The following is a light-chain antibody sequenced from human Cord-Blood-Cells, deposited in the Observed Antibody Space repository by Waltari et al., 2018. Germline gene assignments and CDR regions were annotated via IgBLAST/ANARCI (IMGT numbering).Light chain of an antibody. CDR3: SSYTSSSTVV. J-gene: IGLJ2*01. CDR1: SSDVGGSNY. Sequence: GNSSDVGGSNYVSWYQQHPGKAPKLMIYDVSNRPSGVSNRFSGSKSGNTASLTISALQAEDEADYYCSSYTSSSTVVFGGGTKLTVL. V-gene: IGLV2-14*04. CDR2: DVS.